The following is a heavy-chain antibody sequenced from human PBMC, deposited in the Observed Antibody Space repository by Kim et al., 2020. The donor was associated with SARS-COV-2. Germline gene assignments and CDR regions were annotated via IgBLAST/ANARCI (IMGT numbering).Heavy chain of an antibody. Sequence: DSGKGRFTISSDTSKSTLYLQMNSLRAEDTAVYYCARDRRGFNPYYGMDVWGQGTTVIVSS. D-gene: IGHD3-10*01. J-gene: IGHJ6*02. CDR3: ARDRRGFNPYYGMDV. V-gene: IGHV3-23*01.